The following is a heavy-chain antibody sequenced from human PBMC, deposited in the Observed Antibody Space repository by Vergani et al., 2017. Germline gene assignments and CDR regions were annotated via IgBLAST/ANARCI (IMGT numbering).Heavy chain of an antibody. D-gene: IGHD3-22*01. CDR1: GYSFTNYW. Sequence: EVQLVPSGAEVKTPGESLNISCQISGYSFTNYWIGWVRQMPGKGLEWMGIIHPADSDTRYSPSFQGQVTISVDKSISTAYLQRSSLRASDSAMYSCARLYGRDSSGSKYFDYWGQGTLVTVSS. CDR3: ARLYGRDSSGSKYFDY. J-gene: IGHJ4*02. CDR2: IHPADSDT. V-gene: IGHV5-51*01.